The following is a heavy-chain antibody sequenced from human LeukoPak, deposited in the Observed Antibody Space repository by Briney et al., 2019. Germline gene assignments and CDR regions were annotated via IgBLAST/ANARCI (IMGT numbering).Heavy chain of an antibody. CDR2: ISRTSEYI. V-gene: IGHV3-21*01. J-gene: IGHJ4*02. CDR3: AGGGDFDY. CDR1: GFSFSIYF. Sequence: PGGSLRLSCAASGFSFSIYFMNWVRRAPGKGLEWVSSISRTSEYIHYADSVRGRFAISRDNAKNSVYLQMNSLRAEDTAVYFCAGGGDFDYWGQGILVTVSA. D-gene: IGHD3-16*01.